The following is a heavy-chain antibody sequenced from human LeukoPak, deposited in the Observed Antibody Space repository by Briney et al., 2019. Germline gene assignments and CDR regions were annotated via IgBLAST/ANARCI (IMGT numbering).Heavy chain of an antibody. Sequence: GGSLRLSCAASGFTFSNYGVHWVRQAPGKGLEWVSFIRFDGSNKYYAGSVKGRFTISRDNAKNSLYLQMNSLRAEDTAVYYCARVSILIVPYYAFDIWGQGTMVTVSS. CDR3: ARVSILIVPYYAFDI. CDR2: IRFDGSNK. V-gene: IGHV3-30*02. CDR1: GFTFSNYG. J-gene: IGHJ3*02. D-gene: IGHD2/OR15-2a*01.